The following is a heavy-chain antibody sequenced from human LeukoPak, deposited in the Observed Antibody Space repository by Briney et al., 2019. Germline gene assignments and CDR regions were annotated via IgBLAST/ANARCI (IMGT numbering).Heavy chain of an antibody. V-gene: IGHV1-2*02. Sequence: ASVKVSCKASGYTFTGYYMHWVRQAPGQGLEWMGWINPNSGGTNYAQKFQGRVTMTRDTSISTAYMELSRLRSDGTAVYYCAREHCSGGSCYSRLDYWGQGTLVTVSS. CDR3: AREHCSGGSCYSRLDY. D-gene: IGHD2-15*01. CDR2: INPNSGGT. J-gene: IGHJ4*02. CDR1: GYTFTGYY.